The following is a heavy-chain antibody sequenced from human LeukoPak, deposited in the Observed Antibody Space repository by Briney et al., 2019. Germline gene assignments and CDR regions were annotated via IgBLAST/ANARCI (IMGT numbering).Heavy chain of an antibody. Sequence: ASVKVSCKASGYTFTSYGISWVRQAPGQGLEWMGWISAYNGNTNYAQKLQGRVTMTTDTSTSTAYMELRSLRSDDTAVYYCARDLILAYCGGDCYSDAFDIWGQGTVVTVSS. J-gene: IGHJ3*02. CDR3: ARDLILAYCGGDCYSDAFDI. CDR2: ISAYNGNT. D-gene: IGHD2-21*01. CDR1: GYTFTSYG. V-gene: IGHV1-18*01.